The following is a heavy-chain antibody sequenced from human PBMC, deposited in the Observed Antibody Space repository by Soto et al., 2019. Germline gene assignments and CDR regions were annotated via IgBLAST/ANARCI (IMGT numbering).Heavy chain of an antibody. J-gene: IGHJ6*02. D-gene: IGHD3-22*01. Sequence: SETLSLTCTVSGGSISSGGYYWSWIRQHPGKGLEWIGYIYYSGSTYYNPSLKSRVTISVDTSKNQFSLKLSSVTAADTAVYYCASSRYDSSGYYYDYYYGMDVWGQGTTVTVSS. V-gene: IGHV4-31*03. CDR1: GGSISSGGYY. CDR3: ASSRYDSSGYYYDYYYGMDV. CDR2: IYYSGST.